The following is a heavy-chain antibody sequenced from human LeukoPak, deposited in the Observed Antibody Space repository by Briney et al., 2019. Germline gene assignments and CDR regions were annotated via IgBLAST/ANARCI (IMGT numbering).Heavy chain of an antibody. CDR1: GFTFSSYG. V-gene: IGHV3-30*18. J-gene: IGHJ4*02. CDR2: ISYDGSNK. D-gene: IGHD3-16*01. Sequence: GGSLRLSCAASGFTFSSYGMHWVRQAPGKGLEWVAVISYDGSNKHYADSVKGRFTISRDNSKNTLYLQMNSLRAEDTAVYYCAKSLGGTFDYWGQGTLVTVSS. CDR3: AKSLGGTFDY.